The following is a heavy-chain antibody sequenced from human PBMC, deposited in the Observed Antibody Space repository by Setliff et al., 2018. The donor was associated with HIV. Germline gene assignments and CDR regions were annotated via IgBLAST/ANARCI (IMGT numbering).Heavy chain of an antibody. Sequence: SETLSLTCTVSGGSISTFYWSWIRQPPGKGLEWIGYIYTGGSTNYNPSLKRRVTVSVDTSKNQFSLRLRSVTAADTAMYYCARFISGKSGVDIWGPGTMVTVSS. CDR3: ARFISGKSGVDI. CDR2: IYTGGST. D-gene: IGHD2-15*01. CDR1: GGSISTFY. J-gene: IGHJ3*02. V-gene: IGHV4-4*09.